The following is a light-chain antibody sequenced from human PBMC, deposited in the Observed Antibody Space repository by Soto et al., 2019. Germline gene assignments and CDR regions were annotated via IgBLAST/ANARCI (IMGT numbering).Light chain of an antibody. J-gene: IGKJ4*01. CDR3: QQRSNPFLP. V-gene: IGKV3-11*01. CDR1: QSGSSH. Sequence: EIVLTQSPATLSLSPGERATLSGRASQSGSSHLAWYQQKPGQAPRLLIYDASNRATGIPARLSGSGSGTTFTLTISRLEPEDFAVYFCQQRSNPFLPVGGGPKVDIK. CDR2: DAS.